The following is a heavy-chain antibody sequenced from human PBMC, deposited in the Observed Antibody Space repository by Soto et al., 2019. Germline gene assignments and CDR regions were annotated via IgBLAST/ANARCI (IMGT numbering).Heavy chain of an antibody. CDR1: GGTFSSYA. CDR2: IIPIFGTA. Sequence: QVQLVQSGAEVKKPGSSVKVSCKASGGTFSSYAISWVRQAPGQGLEWMGGIIPIFGTANYAQKFQGRVTITADESTSTAYMELSSLRSEDTAVYYCARGNGGNSGRSNYYYGMDVWGQGTTVTVSS. V-gene: IGHV1-69*01. D-gene: IGHD2-21*02. CDR3: ARGNGGNSGRSNYYYGMDV. J-gene: IGHJ6*02.